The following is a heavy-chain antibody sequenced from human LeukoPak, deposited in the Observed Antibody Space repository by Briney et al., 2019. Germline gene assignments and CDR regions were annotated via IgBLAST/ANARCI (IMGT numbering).Heavy chain of an antibody. Sequence: KSGGSLRLSCAASGFTFSGYSMNWVRQAPGKGLEWVSAISSSSRYIYYADSVTGRFTISRDNAKNSLYLQMNSLRAEDTAVYYCARARAVAGPDAFDIWGQGTMVTVSS. CDR1: GFTFSGYS. D-gene: IGHD6-19*01. CDR2: ISSSSRYI. V-gene: IGHV3-21*06. CDR3: ARARAVAGPDAFDI. J-gene: IGHJ3*02.